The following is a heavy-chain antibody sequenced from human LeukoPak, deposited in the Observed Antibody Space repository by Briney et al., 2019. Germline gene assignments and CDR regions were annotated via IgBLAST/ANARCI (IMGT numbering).Heavy chain of an antibody. Sequence: ASVKVSCKASGYTFTSYGISWVRQAPGQGLEWMGWIGAYNGNTNYAQKLQGRVTMTTDTSTSTAYMELRSLRSDDTAVYYCARDSNFAGEFDYWGQGTLVTVSS. D-gene: IGHD7-27*01. CDR2: IGAYNGNT. CDR1: GYTFTSYG. CDR3: ARDSNFAGEFDY. V-gene: IGHV1-18*01. J-gene: IGHJ4*02.